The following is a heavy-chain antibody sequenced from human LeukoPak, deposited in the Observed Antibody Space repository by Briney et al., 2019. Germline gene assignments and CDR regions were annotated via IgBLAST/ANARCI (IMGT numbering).Heavy chain of an antibody. Sequence: SVKVSCKASGGTFSSYAISWVRQAPGQGLEWMGGIIPIFGTANYAQKFQGRVTITADESTSTAYMELSSLRSEDTAVYYCARVAAAGRKWFDPWGQGTLVTVSS. CDR2: IIPIFGTA. CDR3: ARVAAAGRKWFDP. D-gene: IGHD6-13*01. J-gene: IGHJ5*02. V-gene: IGHV1-69*13. CDR1: GGTFSSYA.